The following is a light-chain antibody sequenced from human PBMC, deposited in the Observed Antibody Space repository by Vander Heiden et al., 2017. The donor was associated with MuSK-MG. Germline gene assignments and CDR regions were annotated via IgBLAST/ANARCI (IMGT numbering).Light chain of an antibody. CDR1: QSVSSS. CDR2: AAS. V-gene: IGKV1-39*01. CDR3: QQSYSTPWT. Sequence: DIQMTQSPSSLSASVGDRVTITCRASQSVSSSLNWYQQKPGKAPNLLIYAASSLESGVPSRFSGSGSGTDFTLTISRLQPEDFATYYCQQSYSTPWTFGQGTKVEVK. J-gene: IGKJ1*01.